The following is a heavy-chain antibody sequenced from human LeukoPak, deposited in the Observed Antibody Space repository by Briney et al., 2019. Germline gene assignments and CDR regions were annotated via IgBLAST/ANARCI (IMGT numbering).Heavy chain of an antibody. D-gene: IGHD3-9*01. CDR1: GFTFDDYA. CDR2: ISWNSGSI. V-gene: IGHV3-9*01. CDR3: AKSPYYDILTGYYFDY. Sequence: GRSLRLSCAASGFTFDDYAMHWVRQAPGKGLEWVSGISWNSGSIGYADSVKGRFTISRDNAKNSLYLQMNSLRAEDTAFYDCAKSPYYDILTGYYFDYWGQGTLVTVSS. J-gene: IGHJ4*02.